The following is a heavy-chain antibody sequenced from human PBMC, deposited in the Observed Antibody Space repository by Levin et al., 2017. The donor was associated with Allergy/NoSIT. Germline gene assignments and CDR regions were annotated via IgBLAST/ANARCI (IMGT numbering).Heavy chain of an antibody. CDR3: ARDAGWYLDY. V-gene: IGHV7-4-1*02. D-gene: IGHD6-19*01. Sequence: ASVKVSCKASGYTFTTHAMNWVRQAPGQGPEWMGWISTNTGNPTYAQGFTGRFVFSLDTSVSTAYLQISSLKAEDTAVYYCARDAGWYLDYWGQGTLVTVSS. J-gene: IGHJ4*02. CDR2: ISTNTGNP. CDR1: GYTFTTHA.